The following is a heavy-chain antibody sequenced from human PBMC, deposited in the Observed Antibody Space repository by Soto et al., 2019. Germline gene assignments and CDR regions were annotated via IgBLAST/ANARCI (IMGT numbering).Heavy chain of an antibody. CDR3: AKDREAWLDYYFDY. CDR2: ISGSGGST. J-gene: IGHJ4*02. Sequence: EVQLLEYGGGLVEPGGSLRLSCAASGFTFSSYAMSWVRQAPGKGLEWVSAISGSGGSTYYAASVKGRFTSSRDNSKNTLYLQMNSLRAEDTAVYYCAKDREAWLDYYFDYWGQGTPVTVSS. CDR1: GFTFSSYA. V-gene: IGHV3-23*01. D-gene: IGHD5-12*01.